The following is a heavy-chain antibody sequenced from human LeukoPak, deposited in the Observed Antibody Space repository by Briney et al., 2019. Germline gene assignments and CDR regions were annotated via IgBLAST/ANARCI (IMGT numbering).Heavy chain of an antibody. CDR2: ISGDGSST. J-gene: IGHJ1*01. Sequence: GGSLRLSCAASGFTFSNYWMHWVRQAPGKGLLWVSRISGDGSSTSYADSVKGRFTISRDNAKSTLYLQMDSLSAEDTAVYCCARLHEYCYSASCTHEYFQRWGQGTLVTVSS. V-gene: IGHV3-74*01. CDR1: GFTFSNYW. D-gene: IGHD2-2*01. CDR3: ARLHEYCYSASCTHEYFQR.